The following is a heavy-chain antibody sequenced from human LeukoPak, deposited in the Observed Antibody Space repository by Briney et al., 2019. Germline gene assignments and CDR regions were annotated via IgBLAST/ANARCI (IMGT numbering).Heavy chain of an antibody. D-gene: IGHD2-2*01. CDR2: IDWSGEST. J-gene: IGHJ4*02. CDR3: ARAPITSPFYFDY. Sequence: PGGSLRHSCTASLFALDEHGMSAVRHVPGKGLESVSGIDWSGESTAYADPLRGRFTISRDNAKNSVYLQMDSLRAEDTALYYCARAPITSPFYFDYWGQGTLVTVSS. CDR1: LFALDEHG. V-gene: IGHV3-20*04.